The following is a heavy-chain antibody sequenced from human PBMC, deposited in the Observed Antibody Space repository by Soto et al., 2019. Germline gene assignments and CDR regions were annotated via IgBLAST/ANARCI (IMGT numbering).Heavy chain of an antibody. CDR3: ARSPPRWPCDY. V-gene: IGHV2-5*02. CDR2: SYWADDK. CDR1: GISLSTSGVG. J-gene: IGHJ4*02. Sequence: QSTLKASRPTLVKPTQPLPLTCTFSGISLSTSGVGVGWIRQPPGKALEWLALSYWADDKRYSPSLKSRLTITKDTSKHQVDLTLTKMDPVDTAPYYCARSPPRWPCDYWGQGTLVTVS.